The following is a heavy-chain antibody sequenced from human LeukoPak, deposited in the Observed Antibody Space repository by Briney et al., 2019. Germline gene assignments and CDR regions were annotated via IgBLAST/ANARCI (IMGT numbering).Heavy chain of an antibody. V-gene: IGHV3-7*03. CDR1: GFTFSHYW. CDR3: ARHGDFCFDN. Sequence: HPGGSLRLSCVVSGFTFSHYWMNWVRQAPGKGLEYVAYINPDGSEKNCVDSVKGRFSISRDNAQNTLFLQMNSLRAEDTALYYGARHGDFCFDNWGREPPVTVS. CDR2: INPDGSEK. J-gene: IGHJ4*02. D-gene: IGHD4-17*01.